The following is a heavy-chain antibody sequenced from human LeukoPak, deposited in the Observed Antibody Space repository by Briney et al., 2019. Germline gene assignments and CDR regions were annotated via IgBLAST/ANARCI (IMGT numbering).Heavy chain of an antibody. CDR2: IYYSGST. V-gene: IGHV4-59*08. D-gene: IGHD5-12*01. Sequence: SETLSLTCTVSGGSISSYYWSWIRQPPGKGLEWIGYIYYSGSTNYNPSLKSRVTISVDTSKNQFSLKLSSVTAADTAVYYCARLRGRYYYYGMDVWGQGTTVTVSS. CDR1: GGSISSYY. J-gene: IGHJ6*02. CDR3: ARLRGRYYYYGMDV.